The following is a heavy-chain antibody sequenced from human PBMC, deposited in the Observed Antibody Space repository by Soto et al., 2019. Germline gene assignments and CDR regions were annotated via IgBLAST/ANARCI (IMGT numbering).Heavy chain of an antibody. CDR2: INAGNGNT. D-gene: IGHD3-10*01. CDR1: GYTFTSYA. J-gene: IGHJ6*02. Sequence: QVQLVQSGAEVKKPGASVKVSCKASGYTFTSYAMHWVRQAPGQRLEWMGWINAGNGNTKYSQKSQGRVTITRDTSASTAYMELSSLRSEDTAVYYCARDGPMVRGVIVDYYGMDVWGQGTTVTVSS. CDR3: ARDGPMVRGVIVDYYGMDV. V-gene: IGHV1-3*01.